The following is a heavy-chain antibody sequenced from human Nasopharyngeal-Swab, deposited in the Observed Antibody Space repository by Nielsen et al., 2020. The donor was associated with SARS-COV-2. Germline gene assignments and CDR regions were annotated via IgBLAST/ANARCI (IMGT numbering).Heavy chain of an antibody. CDR3: ARGFDY. Sequence: SETLSLTCTVSGASISSYYWSWIRPPPGKGLEWVAYSHYSGSTNYNPSLKSRVTMSVDTSKRQFSLMLTSVTAADTAVYYCARGFDYWGQGTLVTVSS. CDR2: SHYSGST. CDR1: GASISSYY. J-gene: IGHJ4*02. V-gene: IGHV4-59*08.